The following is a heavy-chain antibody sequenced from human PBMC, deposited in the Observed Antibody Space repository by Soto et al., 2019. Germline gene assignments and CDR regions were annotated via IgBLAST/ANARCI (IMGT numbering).Heavy chain of an antibody. CDR2: INPSGGYT. V-gene: IGHV1-46*01. CDR3: ARVGYYILPGYSLDY. D-gene: IGHD3-9*01. Sequence: GASVKVSCKASGYTFTSYYMNWVRQAPGQGLEWLGIINPSGGYTTYAQRFLGRVTMTSDTSTSTVHMELSSLRSEDTAVYYCARVGYYILPGYSLDYWGQGTLVTGSS. J-gene: IGHJ4*02. CDR1: GYTFTSYY.